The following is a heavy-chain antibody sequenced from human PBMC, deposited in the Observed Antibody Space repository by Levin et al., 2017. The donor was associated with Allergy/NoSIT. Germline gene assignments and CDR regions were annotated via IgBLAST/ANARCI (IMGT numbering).Heavy chain of an antibody. J-gene: IGHJ4*02. CDR1: GFTFSSYW. CDR2: INSDGSST. D-gene: IGHD5-24*01. CDR3: ASGGLRDGYNPLNY. Sequence: GGSLRLSCAASGFTFSSYWMHWVRQAPGKGLVWVSRINSDGSSTTYADSVKGRFTISRDNAKNSLYLQMNSRRAEDTAVYYCASGGLRDGYNPLNYWGQGTLVTVSS. V-gene: IGHV3-74*01.